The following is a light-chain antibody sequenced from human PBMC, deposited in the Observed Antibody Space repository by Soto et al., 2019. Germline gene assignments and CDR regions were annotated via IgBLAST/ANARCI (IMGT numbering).Light chain of an antibody. CDR2: DAS. V-gene: IGKV3-11*01. CDR3: QQRSNWPPKLT. Sequence: EIVLTQSPATLSLSPGERATLSCRASQSVSSYLAWYQQKPGQAPRLLIYDASNRATGIPARFSGSGSGTDFTPTINSLEPEDFAVYYCQQRSNWPPKLTFGGGTKVEIK. J-gene: IGKJ4*01. CDR1: QSVSSY.